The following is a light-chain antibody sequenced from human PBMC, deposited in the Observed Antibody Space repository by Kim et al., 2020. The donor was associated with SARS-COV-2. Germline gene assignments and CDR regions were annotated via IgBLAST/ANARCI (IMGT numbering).Light chain of an antibody. CDR3: GTWDDSHWV. CDR2: SNS. CDR1: SPNLGGKA. V-gene: IGLV1-44*01. Sequence: ELTQPPSVSGTPGQRVTISCSASSPNLGGKAVNWYQHVPGTAPKFLIQSNSQRPSGVPDRFSASKSGTSASLAISGLQSEDEGDYYCGTWDDSHWVFGGGTQLTVL. J-gene: IGLJ3*02.